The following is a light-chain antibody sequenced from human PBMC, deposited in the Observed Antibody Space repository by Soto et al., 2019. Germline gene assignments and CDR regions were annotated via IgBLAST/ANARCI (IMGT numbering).Light chain of an antibody. CDR1: SSDVGGYNY. CDR3: QSYDNILNGYV. V-gene: IGLV2-14*01. J-gene: IGLJ1*01. Sequence: QSALTQPASVSGSPGQSITISCTGASSDVGGYNYVSWYLQRPGKAPKVMIFEVSNRRSGVSNRFSGSKSGNTASLTISGLQPGDEADHYCQSYDNILNGYVFGTGTKLTVL. CDR2: EVS.